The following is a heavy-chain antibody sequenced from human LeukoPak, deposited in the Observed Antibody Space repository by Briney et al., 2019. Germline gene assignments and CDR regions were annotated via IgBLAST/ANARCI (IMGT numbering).Heavy chain of an antibody. D-gene: IGHD3-10*01. CDR2: VSASGGST. Sequence: GGSLRLSCAASGFTFSSYAMSWVRQAPGKGLEWVSGVSASGGSTYYAASVKGRFTISRDNSKNTLYLQMNSLRAEDTAVYYCARDRRLLWFGELSPGGYWGQGTLVTVSS. J-gene: IGHJ4*02. CDR1: GFTFSSYA. CDR3: ARDRRLLWFGELSPGGY. V-gene: IGHV3-23*01.